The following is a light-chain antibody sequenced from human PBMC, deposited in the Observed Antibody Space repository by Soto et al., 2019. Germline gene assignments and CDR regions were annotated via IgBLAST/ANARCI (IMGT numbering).Light chain of an antibody. CDR3: QQSYSSPRT. J-gene: IGKJ1*01. CDR1: QHVDRY. CDR2: ATS. Sequence: DIQLTQSPSSLSASVGDRVTITCRASQHVDRYLNWYQQKPGKAPQVLIYATSNLQSGVPSRFSGSGSGTDFTLTINSLQPEDFATYHCQQSYSSPRTFNQGTKVEIK. V-gene: IGKV1-39*01.